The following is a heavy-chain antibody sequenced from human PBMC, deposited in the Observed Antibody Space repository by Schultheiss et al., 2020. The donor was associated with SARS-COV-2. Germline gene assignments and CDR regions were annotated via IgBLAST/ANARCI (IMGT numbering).Heavy chain of an antibody. D-gene: IGHD3-22*01. Sequence: SQTLSLTCAISGDSVSSNSAAWNWIRQSPSRGLEWLGRTYYRSKWFYDYAVSVKSRVTVNPDTSKNQFSLKLNSVTPEDTAVYYCAADDSSGYYYDPVWGQGTLVTVSS. CDR1: GDSVSSNSAA. V-gene: IGHV6-1*01. CDR3: AADDSSGYYYDPV. J-gene: IGHJ4*02. CDR2: TYYRSKWFY.